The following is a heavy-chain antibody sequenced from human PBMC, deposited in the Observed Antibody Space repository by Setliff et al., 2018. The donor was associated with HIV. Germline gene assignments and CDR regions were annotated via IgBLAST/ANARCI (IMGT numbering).Heavy chain of an antibody. CDR3: ARFGRSLRTVDY. CDR1: GGSISSSSYY. D-gene: IGHD3-3*01. Sequence: PSETLSLTCTFSGGSISSSSYYWGWIRQPPGKGLEWIGNVYYSVTTYYNPPLKSRVTIFVDTSKNQFSLKLSSVTAADTAVYYCARFGRSLRTVDYWGQGTLVTVSS. CDR2: VYYSVTT. J-gene: IGHJ4*02. V-gene: IGHV4-39*01.